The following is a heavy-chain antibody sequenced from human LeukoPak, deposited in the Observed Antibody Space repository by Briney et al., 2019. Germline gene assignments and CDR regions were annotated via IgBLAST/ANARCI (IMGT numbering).Heavy chain of an antibody. Sequence: GGSLRLSCAASGFTFSTYDMHWVRQATGKGLEWVSAIGTVGDTYYPGSVKGRFTISRENAKNSLYLQMKSLRAGDTAVYYCARGAGGSFLDWCQGTLVTVSS. CDR3: ARGAGGSFLD. D-gene: IGHD1-26*01. CDR2: IGTVGDT. V-gene: IGHV3-13*01. CDR1: GFTFSTYD. J-gene: IGHJ4*02.